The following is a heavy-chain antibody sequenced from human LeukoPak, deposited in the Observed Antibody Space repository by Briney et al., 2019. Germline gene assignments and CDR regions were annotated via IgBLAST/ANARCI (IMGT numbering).Heavy chain of an antibody. J-gene: IGHJ6*03. V-gene: IGHV4-39*07. CDR3: ARDQAGWFGELFRYYYYYYMDV. Sequence: TSETLSLTCIVSDGSITSNSYFWGWIRQPPGKGLEWIGSFSSTGRTYYNPSLKSRVTISVDTSKNQFSLKLSSVTAADTAVYYCARDQAGWFGELFRYYYYYYMDVWGKGTTVTISS. CDR2: FSSTGRT. CDR1: DGSITSNSYF. D-gene: IGHD3-10*01.